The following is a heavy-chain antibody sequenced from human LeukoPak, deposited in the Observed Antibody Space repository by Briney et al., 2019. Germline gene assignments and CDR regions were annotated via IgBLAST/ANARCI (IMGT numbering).Heavy chain of an antibody. J-gene: IGHJ4*02. CDR3: AKDFFLAPRYTPDY. V-gene: IGHV3-23*01. Sequence: GGSLRLSCATSGFIFSNYAMSRVRQAPGKGLEWVSAISASGGRTYYADSVKGRFTISRDNSKDTLYMQMNSLRAEDTAVYYCAKDFFLAPRYTPDYWGQGTLVTVSS. CDR2: ISASGGRT. CDR1: GFIFSNYA. D-gene: IGHD2-2*02.